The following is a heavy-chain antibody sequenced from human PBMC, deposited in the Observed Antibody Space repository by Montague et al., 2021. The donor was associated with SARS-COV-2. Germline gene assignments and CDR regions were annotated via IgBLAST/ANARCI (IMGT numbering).Heavy chain of an antibody. J-gene: IGHJ6*02. V-gene: IGHV2-70*11. Sequence: TLSLTCTVSGGSISSYYWSWIRQPPGKALEWLARIDWDDDNYYSTSLKTRLTISKDTSKNQVVLTMTNMDPVDTATYYCARRTYDILTGYDYGMDVWGQGTTVTVSS. D-gene: IGHD3-9*01. CDR2: IDWDDDN. CDR1: GGSISSYYW. CDR3: ARRTYDILTGYDYGMDV.